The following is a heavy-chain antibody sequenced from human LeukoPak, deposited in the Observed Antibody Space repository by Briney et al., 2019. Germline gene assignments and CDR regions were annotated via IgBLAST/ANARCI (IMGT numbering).Heavy chain of an antibody. V-gene: IGHV1-69*04. D-gene: IGHD3-10*01. Sequence: SVKVSCKASGGTFSSYAISWVRQAPGQGLEWMGRIIPILGIANYAQKFQGRVTITTDESTSTAYMELSSLRSEDTAVYYCARAEDGGIWFGELLLNYWGQGTLVTVSS. CDR3: ARAEDGGIWFGELLLNY. CDR2: IIPILGIA. J-gene: IGHJ4*02. CDR1: GGTFSSYA.